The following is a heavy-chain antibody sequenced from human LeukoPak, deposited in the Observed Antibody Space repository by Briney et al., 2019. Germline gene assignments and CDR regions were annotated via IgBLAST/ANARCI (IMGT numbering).Heavy chain of an antibody. D-gene: IGHD6-19*01. CDR3: ARARNSSGWGNFDY. CDR1: GGSISSSSYY. J-gene: IGHJ4*02. Sequence: KTSQTLSLTCTVSGGSISSSSYYWGWIRQPPGKGLEWIGSIYYSGSTYYNPSLKSRVTISVDTSKNQFSLKLSSVTAAHTAVYFCARARNSSGWGNFDYWGQGTLVTVSS. V-gene: IGHV4-39*01. CDR2: IYYSGST.